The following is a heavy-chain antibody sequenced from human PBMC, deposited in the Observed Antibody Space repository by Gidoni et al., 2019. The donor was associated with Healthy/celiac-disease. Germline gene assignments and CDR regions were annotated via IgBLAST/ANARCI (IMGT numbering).Heavy chain of an antibody. D-gene: IGHD2-15*01. CDR2: IYSGGST. V-gene: IGHV3-66*01. CDR3: ARDPAYCSGGSCYGADAFDI. Sequence: EVQLVESGGGLVQPGGSLRLSCAASGFTVSSNYMSWVRQAPGKGLEWVSVIYSGGSTYYADSVKGRFTISRDNSKNTLYLQMNSLRAEDTAVYYCARDPAYCSGGSCYGADAFDIWGQGTMVTVSS. CDR1: GFTVSSNY. J-gene: IGHJ3*02.